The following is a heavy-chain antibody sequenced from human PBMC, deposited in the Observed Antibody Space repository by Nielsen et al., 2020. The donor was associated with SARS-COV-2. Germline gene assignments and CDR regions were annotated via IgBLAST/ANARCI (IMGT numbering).Heavy chain of an antibody. D-gene: IGHD6-13*01. CDR3: ATAPGIAAATTGWFDP. V-gene: IGHV1-24*01. Sequence: ASVKVSCKVSGYTLTELSMHWVRQAPGKGLEWMGGFDPEDGETIYAQKFQGRVTMTEDPSTDTAYMELSSLRSEDTAVYYCATAPGIAAATTGWFDPWGQGTLVTVSS. CDR1: GYTLTELS. CDR2: FDPEDGET. J-gene: IGHJ5*02.